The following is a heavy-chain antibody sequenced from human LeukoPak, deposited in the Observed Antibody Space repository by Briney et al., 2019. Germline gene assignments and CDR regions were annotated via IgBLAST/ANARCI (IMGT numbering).Heavy chain of an antibody. CDR3: AEEEETVTTWDYFDY. D-gene: IGHD4-17*01. V-gene: IGHV3-74*01. CDR2: INSDGSSI. J-gene: IGHJ4*02. Sequence: GGSLRLSCAASGFTFSSHWMHWVRQAPGKGLVWVSRINSDGSSISYADSVKGRFTISRDNAKNTLYLQMNSLRAEDTAVYYCAEEEETVTTWDYFDYWGQGTLVTVSS. CDR1: GFTFSSHW.